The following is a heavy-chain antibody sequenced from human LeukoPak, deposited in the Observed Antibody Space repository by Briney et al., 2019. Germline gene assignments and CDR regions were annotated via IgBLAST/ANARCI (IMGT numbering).Heavy chain of an antibody. D-gene: IGHD6-19*01. Sequence: SETLSLTCAVSGGSISSSNWWNWVRQPPGKGLEWIGEMHHGGSTHYNPSLKSRVTISVDNSKNQFSLKLKSVTAADTAVYYCARRGSGWFLEYWGQGTLVTVSS. CDR3: ARRGSGWFLEY. V-gene: IGHV4-4*02. CDR2: MHHGGST. CDR1: GGSISSSNW. J-gene: IGHJ4*02.